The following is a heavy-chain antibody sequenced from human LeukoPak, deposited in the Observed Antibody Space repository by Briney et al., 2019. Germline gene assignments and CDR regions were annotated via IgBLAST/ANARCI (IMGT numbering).Heavy chain of an antibody. CDR2: IIPIFGTA. V-gene: IGHV1-69*13. J-gene: IGHJ4*02. Sequence: SVKVSCKASGGTFSSYAISWGRQAPGQGLEWMGGIIPIFGTANYAQKFQGRVTITADESKSTAYMELSSLRSEDTAVYYCATYYYDSSGYYSFDYWGQGTLVTVSS. CDR1: GGTFSSYA. CDR3: ATYYYDSSGYYSFDY. D-gene: IGHD3-22*01.